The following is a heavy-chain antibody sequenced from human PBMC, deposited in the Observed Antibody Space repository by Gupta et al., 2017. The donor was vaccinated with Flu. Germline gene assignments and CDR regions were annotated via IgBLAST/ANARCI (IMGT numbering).Heavy chain of an antibody. CDR1: GFTFTTYA. D-gene: IGHD2-15*01. J-gene: IGHJ4*02. V-gene: IGHV3-23*01. Sequence: EVQLLESGGGLEQPGGSLTRSCAAFGFTFTTYAIGWVGQAPGKGLEWVSTIGASGASTYYPDSVKGRFTISRDNSKNMVYLQMNSLRAEDTAVYYCAKDLRYCNGDSCYSDYYFDFWGRGTLVTVSS. CDR2: IGASGAST. CDR3: AKDLRYCNGDSCYSDYYFDF.